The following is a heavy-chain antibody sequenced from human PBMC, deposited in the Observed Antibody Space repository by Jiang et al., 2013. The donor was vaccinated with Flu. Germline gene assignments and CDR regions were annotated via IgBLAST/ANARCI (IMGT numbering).Heavy chain of an antibody. V-gene: IGHV1-69*01. D-gene: IGHD3-3*01. CDR2: IVPMFGTK. J-gene: IGHJ4*02. CDR3: ARNGSDNSGYYHS. CDR1: GDTYNNYA. Sequence: GAEVKEPGSSVKVSCKASGDTYNNYALMWVRQAPGLGLEWMGEIVPMFGTKYYAKKFQGRVTFTADAFTSTAYMELSGLRHEDSALYYCARNGSDNSGYYHSWGQGTLITVST.